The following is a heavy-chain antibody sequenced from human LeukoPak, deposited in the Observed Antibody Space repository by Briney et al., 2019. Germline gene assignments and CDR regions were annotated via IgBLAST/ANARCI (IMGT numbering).Heavy chain of an antibody. CDR1: DYSISSGYY. Sequence: PSETLSLTCSVSDYSISSGYYWGWIRQPPGKGLEWIGSIYHSGSTYYNPSLKSRVTISVDTSKNQFSLKLSSVTAADTAVYYCARGSSSGWYWGYWGQGTLVTVSS. J-gene: IGHJ4*02. D-gene: IGHD6-19*01. V-gene: IGHV4-38-2*02. CDR2: IYHSGST. CDR3: ARGSSSGWYWGY.